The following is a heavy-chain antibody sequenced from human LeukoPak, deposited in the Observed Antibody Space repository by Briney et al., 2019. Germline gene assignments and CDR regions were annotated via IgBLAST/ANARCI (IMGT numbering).Heavy chain of an antibody. CDR1: GYSISSGYY. D-gene: IGHD1-7*01. V-gene: IGHV4-38-2*02. Sequence: SETLSLTCTVSGYSISSGYYWGWIRQPPGKGLEWIGSIYHSGSTYYNPSLKSRVTISVDTSKNELSLKLSSVTAADTAVYYCDAVKVGGTTIDSWGPGILVTVSS. J-gene: IGHJ4*02. CDR2: IYHSGST. CDR3: DAVKVGGTTIDS.